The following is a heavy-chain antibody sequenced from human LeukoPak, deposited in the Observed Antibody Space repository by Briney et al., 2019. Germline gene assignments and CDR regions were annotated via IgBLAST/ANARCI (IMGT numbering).Heavy chain of an antibody. J-gene: IGHJ6*02. CDR3: ARGPTTVTPRYYYYGMDV. CDR2: IYSGGST. Sequence: GGSLRLSCAASGFTFSSYSMNWVRQAPGKGLEWVSVIYSGGSTYYADSVKGRFTISRDNSKNTLYLQMNSLRAEDTAVYYCARGPTTVTPRYYYYGMDVWGQGTTVTVSS. CDR1: GFTFSSYS. V-gene: IGHV3-66*01. D-gene: IGHD4-4*01.